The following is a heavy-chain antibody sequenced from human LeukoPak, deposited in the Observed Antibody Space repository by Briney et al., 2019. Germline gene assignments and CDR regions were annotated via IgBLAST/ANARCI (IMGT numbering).Heavy chain of an antibody. CDR3: ARVPIIAAAGPYFDY. V-gene: IGHV1-46*01. CDR2: INPRGGST. CDR1: RSAFTSYY. J-gene: IGHJ4*02. D-gene: IGHD6-13*01. Sequence: ASVHFSCKASRSAFTSYYMHWVRPARGQGLDWMGIINPRGGSTSYAQKLQGRVTMTTDTSTSTAYMELRSLRSDDTAVYYCARVPIIAAAGPYFDYWGQGNLVTVSS.